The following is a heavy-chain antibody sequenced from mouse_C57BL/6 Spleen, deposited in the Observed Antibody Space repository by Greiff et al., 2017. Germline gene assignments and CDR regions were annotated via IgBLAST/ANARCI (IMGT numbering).Heavy chain of an antibody. CDR2: INPYNGGT. CDR1: GYTFTDYY. V-gene: IGHV1-19*01. Sequence: EVQLQQSGPVLVKPGASVKMSCKASGYTFTDYYMNWVKQSHGKSLEWIGVINPYNGGTSYNQKFKGKATLTVDKSSSTAYMELNSLTSEDSAVYYCARESDGSSYDYWGQGTTLTVSS. J-gene: IGHJ2*01. D-gene: IGHD1-1*01. CDR3: ARESDGSSYDY.